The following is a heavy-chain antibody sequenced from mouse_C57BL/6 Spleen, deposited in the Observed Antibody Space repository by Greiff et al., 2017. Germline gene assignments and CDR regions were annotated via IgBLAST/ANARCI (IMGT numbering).Heavy chain of an antibody. CDR2: ISDGGSYT. CDR3: ASRYGNYYAMDY. V-gene: IGHV5-4*01. D-gene: IGHD2-1*01. CDR1: GFTFSSYA. Sequence: EVQLVESGGGLVKPGGSLKLSCAASGFTFSSYAMSWVRQTPEKRLEWVATISDGGSYTYYPDNVKGRFTISRDNAKNNLYLQMSHLKSEDTAMYYCASRYGNYYAMDYWGQGTSVTVSS. J-gene: IGHJ4*01.